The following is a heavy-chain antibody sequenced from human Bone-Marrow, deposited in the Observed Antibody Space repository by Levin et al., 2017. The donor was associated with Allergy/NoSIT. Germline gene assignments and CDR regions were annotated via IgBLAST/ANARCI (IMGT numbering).Heavy chain of an antibody. J-gene: IGHJ3*02. V-gene: IGHV1-24*01. CDR1: GYTLTEFS. CDR2: FDPEDGEI. D-gene: IGHD1-26*01. Sequence: VASVKVSCKVSGYTLTEFSIHWVRQAPGKGLEWMGGFDPEDGEIIYAQKFQGRVAVTEDTSTDTAFMELSNLSSDETAMYYCATELGKGSRDAFDIWGQGTMITVSS. CDR3: ATELGKGSRDAFDI.